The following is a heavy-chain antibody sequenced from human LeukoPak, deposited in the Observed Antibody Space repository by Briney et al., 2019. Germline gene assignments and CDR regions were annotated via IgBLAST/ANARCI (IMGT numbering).Heavy chain of an antibody. CDR3: ARRRWLLDY. J-gene: IGHJ4*02. CDR2: INHSGST. V-gene: IGHV4-34*01. CDR1: GGSFSGYY. Sequence: PSETLSLTCAVYGGSFSGYYWSWIRQPPGKGLEWIGEINHSGSTNYNPSLKSRVTISVDTSKNQFSLKLSSVTAADTAVYYCARRRWLLDYWGQGTLVIVSS. D-gene: IGHD3-22*01.